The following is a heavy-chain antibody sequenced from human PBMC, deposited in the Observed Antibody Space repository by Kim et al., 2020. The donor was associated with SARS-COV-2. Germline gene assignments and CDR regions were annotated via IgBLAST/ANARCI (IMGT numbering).Heavy chain of an antibody. CDR3: ARDPSASGYPWDDAFDI. V-gene: IGHV3-30*03. CDR1: GFTFSSYA. Sequence: GGSLRLSCAASGFTFSSYAMHWVRQAPGKGLEWVAVISYDGSNKYYADSVKGRFTISRDNSKNTLYLQMNSLRAEDTAVYYCARDPSASGYPWDDAFDIWGQGTMVTVSS. J-gene: IGHJ3*02. D-gene: IGHD3-22*01. CDR2: ISYDGSNK.